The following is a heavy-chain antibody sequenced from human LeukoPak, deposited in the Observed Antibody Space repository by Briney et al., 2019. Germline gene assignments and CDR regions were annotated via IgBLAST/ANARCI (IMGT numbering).Heavy chain of an antibody. V-gene: IGHV4-59*01. CDR2: IYYSGST. J-gene: IGHJ4*02. Sequence: SETLSLTCTVSGGSLSSYYWRWIRPPPGEGLEWIGYIYYSGSTNYNPSLKSRVTISVDTSKNQFSLKLSSVTAADTAVYYCARGDDFWSGFPDYWGQGTLVTVSS. CDR3: ARGDDFWSGFPDY. D-gene: IGHD3-3*01. CDR1: GGSLSSYY.